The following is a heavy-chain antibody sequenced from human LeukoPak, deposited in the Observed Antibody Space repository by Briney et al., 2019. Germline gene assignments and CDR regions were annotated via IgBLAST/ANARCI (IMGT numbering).Heavy chain of an antibody. CDR3: ARGLGSSSVLNWFDP. CDR2: LSDSGVST. Sequence: GGSLRLSCAASGFTFSNYAMSRVRQAPGTGLEWVSGLSDSGVSTYYAGSVKGRFTISRDNSKNTLFLQMNSLRADDTAVYYCARGLGSSSVLNWFDPWGQGTLVTVSS. V-gene: IGHV3-23*01. CDR1: GFTFSNYA. D-gene: IGHD6-13*01. J-gene: IGHJ5*02.